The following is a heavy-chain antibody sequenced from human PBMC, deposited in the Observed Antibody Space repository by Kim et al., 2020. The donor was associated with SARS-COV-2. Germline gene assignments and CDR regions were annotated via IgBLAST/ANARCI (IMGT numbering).Heavy chain of an antibody. V-gene: IGHV3-7*01. CDR2: IKQDGSEK. Sequence: GGSLRLSCAASGFTFSSYWMSWVRQAPGKGLEWVANIKQDGSEKYYVDSVKGRFTISRDNAKNSLYLQMSSLRAEDTAVYYCARAGGAYDSSGYYYVVNFQHWGQGTLVTFSS. D-gene: IGHD3-22*01. CDR1: GFTFSSYW. J-gene: IGHJ1*01. CDR3: ARAGGAYDSSGYYYVVNFQH.